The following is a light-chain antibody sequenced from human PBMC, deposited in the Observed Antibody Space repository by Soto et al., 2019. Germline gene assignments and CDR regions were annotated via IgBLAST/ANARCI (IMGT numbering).Light chain of an antibody. CDR3: AAWDASMSGNV. Sequence: QSVLTQSPSASWTPGQRVTISCYGSSSNIGSYPVYWYQQLPGTAPKLLINSDDQRPSGVPDRFSASKSGTSASLAISGLRYEDEADYYCAAWDASMSGNVLGAGIKVTV. CDR1: SSNIGSYP. J-gene: IGLJ1*01. V-gene: IGLV1-47*02. CDR2: SDD.